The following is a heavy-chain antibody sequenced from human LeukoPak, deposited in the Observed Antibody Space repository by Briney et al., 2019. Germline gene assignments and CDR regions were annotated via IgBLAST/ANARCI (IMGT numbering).Heavy chain of an antibody. D-gene: IGHD2-21*02. CDR2: INHSGST. CDR1: GGSFSPYY. CDR3: AGGGLYCGGDCYVDH. J-gene: IGHJ4*02. V-gene: IGHV4-34*01. Sequence: SETLSLTCAVCGGSFSPYYWSWIRQPPEKGLEWIGEINHSGSTNYNPSLKSRVTISVDTSKNQFSLKLSSVTAADTAVYYCAGGGLYCGGDCYVDHWGQGSLVTVSS.